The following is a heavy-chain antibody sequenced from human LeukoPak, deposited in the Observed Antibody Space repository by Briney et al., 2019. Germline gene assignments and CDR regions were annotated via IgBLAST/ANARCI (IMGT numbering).Heavy chain of an antibody. J-gene: IGHJ1*01. CDR2: IYPGDSDT. D-gene: IGHD4-17*01. CDR3: ARSNIFTVTFRYFQH. Sequence: GESLKISCKGSGYSFTSYWIGWVRQMPGKGLEWMGIIYPGDSDTRYSPSFQGQVTIPADKSISTAYLQWSSLKASDTAMYYCARSNIFTVTFRYFQHWGQGTLVTVSS. V-gene: IGHV5-51*01. CDR1: GYSFTSYW.